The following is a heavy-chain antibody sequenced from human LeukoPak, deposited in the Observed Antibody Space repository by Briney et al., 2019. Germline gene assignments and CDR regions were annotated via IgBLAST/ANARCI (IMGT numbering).Heavy chain of an antibody. J-gene: IGHJ4*02. CDR2: ISYDGGDK. D-gene: IGHD5-18*01. Sequence: PGGSLRLSCAASGFTFSNNAMHRVRQAPGKGLEWVAIISYDGGDKYYADSVKGRFTISRDNSKNTLDLQMYRLRTADPAVYYCAKEQVIQLGIDYWGQGSLVTVSS. CDR1: GFTFSNNA. V-gene: IGHV3-30*18. CDR3: AKEQVIQLGIDY.